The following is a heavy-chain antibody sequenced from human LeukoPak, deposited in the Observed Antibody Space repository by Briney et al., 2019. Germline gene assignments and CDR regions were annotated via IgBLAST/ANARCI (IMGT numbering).Heavy chain of an antibody. CDR1: GFTFSSYS. J-gene: IGHJ4*02. D-gene: IGHD5-24*01. CDR2: ISSSSGPI. Sequence: PGDSLRLSCAASGFTFSSYSMNWVRQAPGKGLEWLSYISSSSGPIYYADSAKGRFTISRDNAKNSLYLQMNSLSDEDTAVYFCARDRSGQFFDYWGQGTLVTVSS. CDR3: ARDRSGQFFDY. V-gene: IGHV3-48*02.